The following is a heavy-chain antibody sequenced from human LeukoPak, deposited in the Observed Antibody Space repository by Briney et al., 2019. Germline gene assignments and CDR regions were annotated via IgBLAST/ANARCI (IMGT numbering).Heavy chain of an antibody. V-gene: IGHV3-33*08. D-gene: IGHD6-19*01. CDR3: ARARQWLERHYYYGMDV. CDR1: GFTFSSYG. Sequence: TGGSLRLSCAASGFTFSSYGMHWVRQAPGKGLEWVAVIWYDGSNKYYADSVKGRFTISRDNSKNTLYLQMNSLRAEDTAVYYCARARQWLERHYYYGMDVWGQGTTVTVSS. J-gene: IGHJ6*02. CDR2: IWYDGSNK.